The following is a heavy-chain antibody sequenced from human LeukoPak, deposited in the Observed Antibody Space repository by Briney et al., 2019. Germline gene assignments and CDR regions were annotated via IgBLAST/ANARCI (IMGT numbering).Heavy chain of an antibody. V-gene: IGHV3-30*02. CDR3: AKDLSIVVVPAAREQDFDY. CDR2: IRYDGSNK. J-gene: IGHJ4*02. D-gene: IGHD2-2*01. CDR1: GFTFSSYG. Sequence: GGSLRLPCAASGFTFSSYGMHWVRQAPGKGLEWVAFIRYDGSNKYYADSVKGRFTISRDNSKNTLYLQMNSLRAEDTAVYYCAKDLSIVVVPAAREQDFDYWGQGTLVTVSS.